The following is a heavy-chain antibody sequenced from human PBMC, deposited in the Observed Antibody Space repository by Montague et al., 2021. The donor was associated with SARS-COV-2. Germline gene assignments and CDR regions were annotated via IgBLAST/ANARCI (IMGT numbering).Heavy chain of an antibody. J-gene: IGHJ6*02. CDR2: IYYSGST. CDR1: GGSISSSSYY. Sequence: SETLSLTCTVSGGSISSSSYYRGWIRQPPGEGLEWIGSIYYSGSTYYNPSLKSRVTISVDTSKNQFSLKLSSVTAADTAVYYCARVGRQQLVRLSGMDVWGQGTTVTVSS. CDR3: ARVGRQQLVRLSGMDV. D-gene: IGHD6-13*01. V-gene: IGHV4-39*07.